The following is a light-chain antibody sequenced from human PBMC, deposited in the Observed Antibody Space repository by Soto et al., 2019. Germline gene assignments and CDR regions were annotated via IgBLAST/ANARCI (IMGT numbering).Light chain of an antibody. Sequence: QSALTQPRSVSGSPGQSVTISCTGTSSDVGAYNYVSWYQQHPGKAPKLMIYDVSKRPSGVPDRFSGSKSDNTASLTISGLHADDESDYYCYSYAGSYSLGLFGGGTQLTVL. CDR2: DVS. J-gene: IGLJ2*01. CDR3: YSYAGSYSLGL. V-gene: IGLV2-11*01. CDR1: SSDVGAYNY.